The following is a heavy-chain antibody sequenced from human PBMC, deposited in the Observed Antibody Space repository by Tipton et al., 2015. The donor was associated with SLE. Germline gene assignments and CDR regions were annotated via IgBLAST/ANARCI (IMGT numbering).Heavy chain of an antibody. Sequence: TLSLTCTVSGDSISSNHWGWIRQFPGKGLEYIGYVYYTGSTNYNPSLKSRVTISIDTSKNQFSLKLSSVTAADTAIYYCARVIGRDLRVDSWGQGTLVTVSS. CDR1: GDSISSNH. D-gene: IGHD3-16*02. J-gene: IGHJ4*02. CDR2: VYYTGST. CDR3: ARVIGRDLRVDS. V-gene: IGHV4-59*01.